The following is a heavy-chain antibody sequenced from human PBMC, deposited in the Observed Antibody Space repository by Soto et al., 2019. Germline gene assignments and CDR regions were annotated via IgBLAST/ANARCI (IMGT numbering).Heavy chain of an antibody. J-gene: IGHJ5*01. CDR1: GGSVFASTYY. CDR2: IYYSGST. D-gene: IGHD4-4*01. CDR3: ARSNRRRWYGY. Sequence: SETRSLTCAVSGGSVFASTYYWNWIRQPPGKGLEWIGYIYYSGSTNSNPSLKSRATISVDTSKNQFSLKLSSVTAADTAVYYSARSNRRRWYGYWGHGPRVIVS. V-gene: IGHV4-61*01.